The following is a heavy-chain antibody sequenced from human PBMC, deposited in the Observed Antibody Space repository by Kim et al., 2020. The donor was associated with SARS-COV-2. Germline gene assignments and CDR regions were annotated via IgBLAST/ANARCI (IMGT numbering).Heavy chain of an antibody. CDR1: GGSISSGDYY. J-gene: IGHJ2*01. D-gene: IGHD3-9*01. V-gene: IGHV4-30-4*01. CDR2: IYYSGST. CDR3: ARAAAPHSLRYFDWLLYGDDGYFDL. Sequence: SETLSLTCTVSGGSISSGDYYWSWIRQPPGKGLEWIGYIYYSGSTYYNPSLKSRVTISVDTSKNQFSLKLSSVTAADTAVYYCARAAAPHSLRYFDWLLYGDDGYFDLWGRGTLVTVSS.